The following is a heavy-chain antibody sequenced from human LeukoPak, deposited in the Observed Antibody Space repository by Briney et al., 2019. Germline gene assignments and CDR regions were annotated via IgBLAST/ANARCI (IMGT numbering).Heavy chain of an antibody. CDR2: IYYSGST. J-gene: IGHJ3*02. CDR3: ARDIRVGYYYDSSGYSEGLHDAFDI. D-gene: IGHD3-22*01. Sequence: PSQTLSLTCTVSGGSISSGGYYWSWIRQHPGKGLEWIGYIYYSGSTYYNPSLKSRVTISVDTSKNQFSLKLSSVTAADTAVYYCARDIRVGYYYDSSGYSEGLHDAFDIWAKGQWSPSLQ. CDR1: GGSISSGGYY. V-gene: IGHV4-31*03.